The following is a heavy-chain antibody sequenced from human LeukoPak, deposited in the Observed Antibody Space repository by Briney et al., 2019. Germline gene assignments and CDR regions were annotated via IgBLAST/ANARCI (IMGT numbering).Heavy chain of an antibody. V-gene: IGHV3-11*06. CDR1: GFTFSDYY. D-gene: IGHD3-22*01. J-gene: IGHJ4*02. Sequence: GGSLRLSCAASGFTFSDYYMSWICQAPGKGLEWVSYISSSSSYTNYADSVKGRFTISRDNAKNSLYLQMNSLRAEDTAVYYCARADQYYYDSSGYVFDYWGQGTLVTVSS. CDR2: ISSSSSYT. CDR3: ARADQYYYDSSGYVFDY.